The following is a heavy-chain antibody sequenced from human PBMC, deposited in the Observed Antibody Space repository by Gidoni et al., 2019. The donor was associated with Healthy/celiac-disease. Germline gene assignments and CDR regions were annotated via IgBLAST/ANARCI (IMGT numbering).Heavy chain of an antibody. J-gene: IGHJ4*02. CDR1: GYTLTALS. V-gene: IGHV1-24*01. D-gene: IGHD4-17*01. Sequence: QVQLVQSGAEVKKPGASVQVSCKVSGYTLTALSMPWERQAPGKGLEWMGGFDPEDGETIYAQKVQGRVTMTEDTSTETAYMELSRLRAEDTAVYYCATRPLRGRPGRLFDYWGQGTLVTVSS. CDR2: FDPEDGET. CDR3: ATRPLRGRPGRLFDY.